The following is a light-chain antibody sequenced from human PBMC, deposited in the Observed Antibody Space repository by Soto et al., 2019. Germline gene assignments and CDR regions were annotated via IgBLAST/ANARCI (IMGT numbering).Light chain of an antibody. CDR2: GAS. Sequence: EIVMTQSPATLSVSPGERATLSCRASQSVSTNLAWYQQKPGQAPRLLIYGASTRATGIPARFSGRGSGTEFTLTISSLQSEDCAVYYCQQCSDWPRTFGQGTNLEIK. V-gene: IGKV3-15*01. CDR3: QQCSDWPRT. J-gene: IGKJ2*02. CDR1: QSVSTN.